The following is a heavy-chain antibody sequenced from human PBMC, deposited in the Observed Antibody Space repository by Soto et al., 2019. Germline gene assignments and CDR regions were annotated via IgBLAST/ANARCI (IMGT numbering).Heavy chain of an antibody. D-gene: IGHD2-2*03. CDR3: ARLGGVGYCSSTSCYANYGMDC. V-gene: IGHV4-59*02. Sequence: PSETLSLTCTVSGGSVSSYYWSWIRQPPGKGLEWIGYIYYSGSTNYNPSLKSRVTISVDTSKNQFSLKLSSVTAADTAVYYCARLGGVGYCSSTSCYANYGMDCWGQGTTVTISS. CDR2: IYYSGST. J-gene: IGHJ6*02. CDR1: GGSVSSYY.